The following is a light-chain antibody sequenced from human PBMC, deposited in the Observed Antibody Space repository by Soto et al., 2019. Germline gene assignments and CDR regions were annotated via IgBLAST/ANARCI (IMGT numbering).Light chain of an antibody. Sequence: DIAMTQSPSTLPASVGDRVTISWRASQTVERWLAWYQKKPGKAPKLLISDVSTLERGVPSSFSGSGSATEFTLTISGLQSDDFATYYCQQYKDHVWTFGQGTKV. V-gene: IGKV1-5*01. CDR1: QTVERW. CDR3: QQYKDHVWT. CDR2: DVS. J-gene: IGKJ1*01.